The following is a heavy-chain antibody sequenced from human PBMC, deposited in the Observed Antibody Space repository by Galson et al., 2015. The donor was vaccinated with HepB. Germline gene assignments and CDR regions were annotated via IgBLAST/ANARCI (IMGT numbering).Heavy chain of an antibody. Sequence: SLRFSCAASGFTFSSYGMHWVRQAPGKGLEWVAFIRYDGSNKYYADPVKGRFTISRDNSKNTLYLQMNSLRAEDTAVYYCAKRRGAGAGLGFDPWGQGTLVTVSS. D-gene: IGHD1-26*01. V-gene: IGHV3-30*02. J-gene: IGHJ5*02. CDR1: GFTFSSYG. CDR2: IRYDGSNK. CDR3: AKRRGAGAGLGFDP.